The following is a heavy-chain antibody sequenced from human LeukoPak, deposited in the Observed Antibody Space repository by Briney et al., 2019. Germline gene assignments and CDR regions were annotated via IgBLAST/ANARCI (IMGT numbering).Heavy chain of an antibody. CDR1: GFTFSSYV. J-gene: IGHJ4*02. Sequence: GGSLRLSCAVSGFTFSSYVMSWVRQAPGKGLEWVSSISVSGGSTYYADSVKGRFTISRDNSKNTIYLQMNGLRAEDTAVYYCTKGGIRIPYDYWGLGTLVTVSS. CDR3: TKGGIRIPYDY. CDR2: ISVSGGST. V-gene: IGHV3-23*01. D-gene: IGHD3-3*02.